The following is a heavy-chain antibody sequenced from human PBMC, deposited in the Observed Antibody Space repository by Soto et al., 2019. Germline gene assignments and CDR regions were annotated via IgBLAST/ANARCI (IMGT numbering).Heavy chain of an antibody. CDR2: ISAYNGNT. Sequence: VQLVQPGAEVKKPGASVKVSCKASGYTFTSYGISWVRQAPGQGLKWMGWISAYNGNTNYAQKLQGRVTMTTDTSTSTAYMELRSLRSDDTAVYYCARLSGGSWEDYYYYGMDVWGQGTTVTVSS. CDR1: GYTFTSYG. CDR3: ARLSGGSWEDYYYYGMDV. J-gene: IGHJ6*02. D-gene: IGHD2-15*01. V-gene: IGHV1-18*01.